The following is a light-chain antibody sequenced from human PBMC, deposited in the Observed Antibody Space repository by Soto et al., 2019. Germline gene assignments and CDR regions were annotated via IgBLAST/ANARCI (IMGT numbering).Light chain of an antibody. CDR1: QRISGR. V-gene: IGKV1-12*01. Sequence: DIQMTQSPSTVSASVGDRVTITCRASQRISGRLAWYQQKPGRAPNLLIYAASSLQSGVPSRFSGSGSGTDFTLTISSLQPEDFATYFCQQSHSFPITFGPGTKVDIK. J-gene: IGKJ3*01. CDR3: QQSHSFPIT. CDR2: AAS.